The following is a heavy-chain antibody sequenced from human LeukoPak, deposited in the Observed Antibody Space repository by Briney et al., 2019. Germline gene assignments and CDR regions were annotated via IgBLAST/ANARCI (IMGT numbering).Heavy chain of an antibody. CDR1: GYTFTGYY. J-gene: IGHJ4*02. D-gene: IGHD5-12*01. CDR2: INPSGGST. V-gene: IGHV1-46*01. Sequence: ASVKVSCKASGYTFTGYYMHWVRQAPGQGLEWMGIINPSGGSTSYAQKLQGRVTMTRDTSTSTVYMELSSLRSEDTAVYYCARVGGWLRFNYWGQGTLVTVSS. CDR3: ARVGGWLRFNY.